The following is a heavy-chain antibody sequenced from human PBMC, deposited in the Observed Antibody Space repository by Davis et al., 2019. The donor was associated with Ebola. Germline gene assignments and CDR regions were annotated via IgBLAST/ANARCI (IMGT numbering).Heavy chain of an antibody. Sequence: MPGGSLRLSCTVSGGSISSSSYYWGWIRQPPGKGLEWIGSIYYSGSTNYNPSPKSRVTISVDTSKNQFSLKLSSVTAADTAVYYCARHLSSSWYIYWGQGTLVTVSS. CDR3: ARHLSSSWYIY. D-gene: IGHD6-13*01. V-gene: IGHV4-39*01. J-gene: IGHJ4*02. CDR2: IYYSGST. CDR1: GGSISSSSYY.